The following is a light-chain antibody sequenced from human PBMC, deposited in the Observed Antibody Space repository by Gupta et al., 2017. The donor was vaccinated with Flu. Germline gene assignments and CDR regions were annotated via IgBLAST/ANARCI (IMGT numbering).Light chain of an antibody. CDR3: QQTNSLPFT. V-gene: IGKV6-21*01. J-gene: IGKJ4*01. CDR1: QSIDNQ. CDR2: YSS. Sequence: EIVLTQSPDFQSVTPKEKVTLTCRASQSIDNQLHWYQQKGEQSPKLLIKYSSEDCSGVPSRFSGSGFGTLFTLTIDSLEAEDAATYYCQQTNSLPFTFGGGTKVEIK.